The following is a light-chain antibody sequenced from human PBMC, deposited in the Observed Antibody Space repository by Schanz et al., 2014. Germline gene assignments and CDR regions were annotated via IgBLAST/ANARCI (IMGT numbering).Light chain of an antibody. Sequence: QSALTQPASMSGSPGQSITISCTGTSSDVGGYNSVSWYQQHPGKAPKLMIYEDIKRPSGVSNRFSGSKSGNTASLTISGLQAEDEADYYCCSYAGSNNWRVFGGGTKLTVL. J-gene: IGLJ2*01. CDR1: SSDVGGYNS. CDR2: EDI. V-gene: IGLV2-14*01. CDR3: CSYAGSNNWRV.